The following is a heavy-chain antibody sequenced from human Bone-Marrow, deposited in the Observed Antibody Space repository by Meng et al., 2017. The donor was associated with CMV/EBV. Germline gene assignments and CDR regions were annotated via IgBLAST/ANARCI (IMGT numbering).Heavy chain of an antibody. J-gene: IGHJ5*02. Sequence: GPLRLSCAVYGGSFSGYYWSWIRQPPGKGLEWIGEINHSGSTNYNPSLKSRVTISVDTSKNQFSLKLSSVTAADTAVYYCARGFRYSYGSNWVWFDPWGQGTLVTVSS. CDR3: ARGFRYSYGSNWVWFDP. CDR1: GGSFSGYY. D-gene: IGHD5-18*01. CDR2: INHSGST. V-gene: IGHV4-34*01.